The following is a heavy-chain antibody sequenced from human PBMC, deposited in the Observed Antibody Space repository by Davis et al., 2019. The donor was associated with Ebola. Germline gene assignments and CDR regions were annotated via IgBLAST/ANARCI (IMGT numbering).Heavy chain of an antibody. Sequence: PGGSLRLSCAASGFTVSSYDMHWVRQVTGKGLEWVSSLGPAGDTYYPDSVKGRFTISRDGAKNSLYLQMNSPRAGDTAVYYCVREVSDYDSPYYYVDVWGQGTAVTVSS. D-gene: IGHD5-12*01. CDR2: LGPAGDT. CDR3: VREVSDYDSPYYYVDV. CDR1: GFTVSSYD. J-gene: IGHJ6*02. V-gene: IGHV3-13*04.